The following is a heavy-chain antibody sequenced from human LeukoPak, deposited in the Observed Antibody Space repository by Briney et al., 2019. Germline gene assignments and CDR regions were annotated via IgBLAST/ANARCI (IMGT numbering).Heavy chain of an antibody. CDR1: GGSFSGYY. D-gene: IGHD2-2*01. J-gene: IGHJ4*02. CDR3: ARELNDIVVVPAATGNYFDY. Sequence: PSETLSLTCAVYGGSFSGYYWSWIRQPPGKGLEWIGEINHSGSTNYNPSLKSRVTISVDTSKNQFSLKLSSVTAADTAVYYCARELNDIVVVPAATGNYFDYWGQGTLVTVSS. CDR2: INHSGST. V-gene: IGHV4-34*01.